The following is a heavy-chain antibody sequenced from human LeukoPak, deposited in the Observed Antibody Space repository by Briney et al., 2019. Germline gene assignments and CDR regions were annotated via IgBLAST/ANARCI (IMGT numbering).Heavy chain of an antibody. J-gene: IGHJ4*02. CDR2: ISTSGTTI. V-gene: IGHV3-48*03. CDR1: GFTFSSYE. CDR3: ARLNLITEVGY. Sequence: GGSLRLSCAASGFTFSSYEMNWVRQAPGKGLEWVSYISTSGTTIYYADSVKGRFTISRDNAKNSLYPQMNSLRAEDTAVYYCARLNLITEVGYWGQGTLVTVSS. D-gene: IGHD1-14*01.